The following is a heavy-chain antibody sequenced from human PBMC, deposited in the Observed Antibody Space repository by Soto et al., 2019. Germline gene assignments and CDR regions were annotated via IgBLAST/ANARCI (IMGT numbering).Heavy chain of an antibody. Sequence: QITLRESGPTLVKPTQTLTLTCTFSGFSLSTSGVGVGWIRQPPGKALEWLALIYWHDDKRYNSSLKSRLTIAKGTSENQVVLTMTNLDPVDTAKYYSAHSPYDFWSASGWCESWGQGTLVTVSS. V-gene: IGHV2-5*01. J-gene: IGHJ5*01. D-gene: IGHD3-3*01. CDR3: AHSPYDFWSASGWCES. CDR2: IYWHDDK. CDR1: GFSLSTSGVG.